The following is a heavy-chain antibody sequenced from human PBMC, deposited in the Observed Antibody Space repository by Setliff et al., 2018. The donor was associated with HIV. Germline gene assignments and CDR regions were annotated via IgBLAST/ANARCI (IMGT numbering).Heavy chain of an antibody. D-gene: IGHD2-21*01. V-gene: IGHV4-38-2*02. CDR2: IYHSGNT. Sequence: SETLSLTCTVSGYSISSGYYWGWVRQSPGKGLEWIGSIYHSGNTYYNPSLKSRVTMSVDTSKNHFSLRLNSVTATDTAVYYCARHVRGGDMRRSFDFWGQGTLVTVSS. CDR1: GYSISSGYY. CDR3: ARHVRGGDMRRSFDF. J-gene: IGHJ4*02.